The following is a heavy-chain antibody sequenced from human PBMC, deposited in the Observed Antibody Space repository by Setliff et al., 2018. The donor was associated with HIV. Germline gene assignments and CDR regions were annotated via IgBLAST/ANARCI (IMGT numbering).Heavy chain of an antibody. CDR1: GFTLSTYR. J-gene: IGHJ6*03. D-gene: IGHD5-12*01. V-gene: IGHV3-21*04. CDR3: VREDIVTTGGRLDYYMDV. CDR2: IIRDSSYI. Sequence: GGSLRLSCVASGFTLSTYRMNWVRQAPGKGLEWVSSIIRDSSYIFDADSVKGRFTISRDKSKNTLYLQMNSLRAEDTALYYCVREDIVTTGGRLDYYMDVWGKGTTVTVSS.